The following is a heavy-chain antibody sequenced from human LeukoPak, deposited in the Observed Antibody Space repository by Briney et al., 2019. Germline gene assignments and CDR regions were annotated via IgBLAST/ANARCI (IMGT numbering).Heavy chain of an antibody. V-gene: IGHV3-7*03. CDR1: GFTFSNYW. Sequence: HPGGSLRLSCAASGFTFSNYWMSWVRQAPGKGLEWVANIKRDGSEKYYVDSVKGRFTISRDNARNSLYLQMNSLRGDDTAVYYCARDPYLGDGDYWGQGTLVTVSS. CDR2: IKRDGSEK. CDR3: ARDPYLGDGDY. J-gene: IGHJ4*02. D-gene: IGHD4-17*01.